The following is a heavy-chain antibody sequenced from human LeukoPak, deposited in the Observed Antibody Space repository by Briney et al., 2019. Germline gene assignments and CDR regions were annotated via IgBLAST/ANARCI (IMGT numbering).Heavy chain of an antibody. D-gene: IGHD2-2*01. Sequence: GASVKVSCTASGGTFSSYAISWVRQAPGQGLEWMGGLIPIFGTANYAQKFQGRVTITTDESTSTAYMELSSMRSEDTAVYYCARPAGPLGYCSSTSCLNRSDPWGQGTLVTVSS. CDR1: GGTFSSYA. J-gene: IGHJ5*02. CDR3: ARPAGPLGYCSSTSCLNRSDP. V-gene: IGHV1-69*05. CDR2: LIPIFGTA.